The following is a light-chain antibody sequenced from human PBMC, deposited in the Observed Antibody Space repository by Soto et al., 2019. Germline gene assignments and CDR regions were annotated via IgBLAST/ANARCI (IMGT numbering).Light chain of an antibody. V-gene: IGKV3-20*01. CDR2: GAS. Sequence: DIVLTQSPGALSLSPGETATLSCRASQNVGSSYLSWYQQKPGQAPRLLISGASSRATGIPDRFAGSGSGTDFTLIISRLEPEDFAVYYCQQYSSTLYTFGHGTKLEI. CDR1: QNVGSSY. J-gene: IGKJ2*01. CDR3: QQYSSTLYT.